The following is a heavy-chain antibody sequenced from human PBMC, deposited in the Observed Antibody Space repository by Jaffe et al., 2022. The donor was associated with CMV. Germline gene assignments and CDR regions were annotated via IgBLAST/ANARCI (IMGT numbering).Heavy chain of an antibody. Sequence: QVQLVESGGGVVQPGRSLRLSCAASGFTFSSYGMHWVRQAPGKGLEWVAVIWYDGSNKYYADSVKGRFTISRDNSKNTLYLQMNSLRAEDTAVYYCARDLDPFGMVYAILNYYYYMDVWGKGTTVTVSS. V-gene: IGHV3-33*08. CDR3: ARDLDPFGMVYAILNYYYYMDV. CDR1: GFTFSSYG. J-gene: IGHJ6*03. D-gene: IGHD2-8*01. CDR2: IWYDGSNK.